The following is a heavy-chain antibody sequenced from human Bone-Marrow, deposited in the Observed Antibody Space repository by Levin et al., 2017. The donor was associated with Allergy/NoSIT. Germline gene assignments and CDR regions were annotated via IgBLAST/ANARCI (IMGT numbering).Heavy chain of an antibody. CDR1: GFTFSSYA. CDR2: ISYDGSNK. J-gene: IGHJ4*02. Sequence: GESLKISCAASGFTFSSYAMHWVRQAPGKGLEWVAVISYDGSNKYYADSVKGRFTISRDNSKNTLYLQMNSLRAEDTAVYYCARAVAGFDYWGQGTLVTVSS. V-gene: IGHV3-30-3*01. D-gene: IGHD6-19*01. CDR3: ARAVAGFDY.